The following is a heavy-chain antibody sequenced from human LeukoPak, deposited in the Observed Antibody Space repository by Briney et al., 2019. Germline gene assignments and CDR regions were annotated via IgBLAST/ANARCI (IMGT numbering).Heavy chain of an antibody. D-gene: IGHD3-10*01. CDR3: ARQSITMVRGAFDY. Sequence: SETLSLTCTASGGTISSSSYYWGWIRQPPGKGLEWIGSIYYSGSTYCNPSLRSRVTISVDTSKKQFSLKLSSVTAADTAVYYCARQSITMVRGAFDYWGQGTLVTVFS. V-gene: IGHV4-39*01. CDR2: IYYSGST. CDR1: GGTISSSSYY. J-gene: IGHJ4*02.